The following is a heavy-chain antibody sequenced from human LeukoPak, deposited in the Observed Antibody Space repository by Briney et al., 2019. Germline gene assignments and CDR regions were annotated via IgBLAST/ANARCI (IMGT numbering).Heavy chain of an antibody. CDR2: MNPNSGNT. Sequence: QGXXXMGWMNPNSGNTGYAQKFQGRVTMTRNTSISTAYMELSSLRSEDTAVYYCARAVRGPSGYFDYWGQGTLVTVSS. V-gene: IGHV1-8*01. J-gene: IGHJ4*02. CDR3: ARAVRGPSGYFDY. D-gene: IGHD3-10*01.